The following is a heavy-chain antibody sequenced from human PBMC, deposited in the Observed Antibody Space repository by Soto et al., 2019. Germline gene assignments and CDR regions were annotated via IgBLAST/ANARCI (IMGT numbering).Heavy chain of an antibody. CDR1: GGTFSSYA. Sequence: ASVKVSCKASGGTFSSYAISWVRQAPGQGLEWMGGIIPIFGTANYAQKFQGRVTITADESTSTAYMELSSLRSEDTAVYYCARDYYGGNSRPHFDYWGQGTLVTVS. V-gene: IGHV1-69*13. CDR3: ARDYYGGNSRPHFDY. CDR2: IIPIFGTA. J-gene: IGHJ4*02. D-gene: IGHD4-17*01.